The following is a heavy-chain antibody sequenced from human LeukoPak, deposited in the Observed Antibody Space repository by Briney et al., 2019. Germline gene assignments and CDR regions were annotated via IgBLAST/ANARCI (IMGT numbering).Heavy chain of an antibody. CDR2: IYHSGST. J-gene: IGHJ4*02. Sequence: PSQTLSLTCTLSGGSISSGGYYWSWIRQPPGKGLEWIGYIYHSGSTYYNPSLKSRVTISVDRSKNQFSLKLSSVTAADTAVYYCARDLPQQLVLDYWGQGTLVTVSS. CDR3: ARDLPQQLVLDY. V-gene: IGHV4-30-2*01. CDR1: GGSISSGGYY. D-gene: IGHD6-13*01.